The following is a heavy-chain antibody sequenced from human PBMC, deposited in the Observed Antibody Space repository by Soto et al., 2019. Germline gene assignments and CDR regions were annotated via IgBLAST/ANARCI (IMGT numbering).Heavy chain of an antibody. D-gene: IGHD2-15*01. J-gene: IGHJ3*02. CDR1: GFTFNGYT. CDR3: ARARVGYFCGSNCYCHTFDT. V-gene: IGHV3-21*01. Sequence: GGSLRLSCSASGFTFNGYTMNWVRQAPGKGLEWVSSISGAGGYQYYADSVRDRFTISRDNAVNSLFLQMNSLRAEDTAVYYCARARVGYFCGSNCYCHTFDTCCQRTAVTIS. CDR2: ISGAGGYQ.